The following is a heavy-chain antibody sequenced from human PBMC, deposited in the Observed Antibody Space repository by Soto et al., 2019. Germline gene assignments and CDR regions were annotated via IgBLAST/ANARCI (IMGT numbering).Heavy chain of an antibody. V-gene: IGHV4-28*01. CDR3: ARKNGVLDAFDI. J-gene: IGHJ3*02. Sequence: RGRNRQPPGKGLEWIGYIYYSGSTYYNPSLKSRVTMSVDTSKNQFSLKLSSVTAVDTAVYYCARKNGVLDAFDIWGQGTMVTVSS. D-gene: IGHD4-17*01. CDR2: IYYSGST.